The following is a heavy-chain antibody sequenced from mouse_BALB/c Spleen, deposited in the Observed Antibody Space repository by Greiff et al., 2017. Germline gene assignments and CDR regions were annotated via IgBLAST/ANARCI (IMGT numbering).Heavy chain of an antibody. J-gene: IGHJ3*01. CDR3: ARDYGSFFAY. Sequence: EVKLVESGGGLVQPGGSRKLSCAASGFTFSSFGMHWVRQAPEKGLEWVAYISSGSSTIYYADTVKGRFTISRDNPKNTLFLQMTSLRSEDTAMYYCARDYGSFFAYWGQGTLVTVSA. D-gene: IGHD1-1*01. V-gene: IGHV5-17*02. CDR1: GFTFSSFG. CDR2: ISSGSSTI.